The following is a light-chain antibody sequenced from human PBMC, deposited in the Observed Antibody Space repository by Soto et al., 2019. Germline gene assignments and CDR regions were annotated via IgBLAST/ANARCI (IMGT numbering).Light chain of an antibody. CDR2: GAS. Sequence: EIVMTQSPATLSVSPGERATLSCRASQSVSSNLAWYQQKPGQAPRLLTYGASTRATGIPARFSGSGSGTEFTLPISSLQFEDFAFYYCQRYNNWPGWTFGKGTKV. CDR3: QRYNNWPGWT. V-gene: IGKV3-15*01. J-gene: IGKJ1*01. CDR1: QSVSSN.